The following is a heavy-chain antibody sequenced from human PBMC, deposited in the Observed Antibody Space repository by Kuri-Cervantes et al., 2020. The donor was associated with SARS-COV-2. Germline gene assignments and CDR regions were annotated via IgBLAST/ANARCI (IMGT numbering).Heavy chain of an antibody. Sequence: SVKVSCKASGGTFSSYASSWVRQAPGQGLEWMGGIIPFFGTPNYAQKFEGRVTITADESTSTAYMEMSSLRFEDTAVYFCARDVGYGGTSELDITYFDYWGQGTLVTVSS. J-gene: IGHJ4*02. CDR1: GGTFSSYA. CDR3: ARDVGYGGTSELDITYFDY. CDR2: IIPFFGTP. V-gene: IGHV1-69*13. D-gene: IGHD4-23*01.